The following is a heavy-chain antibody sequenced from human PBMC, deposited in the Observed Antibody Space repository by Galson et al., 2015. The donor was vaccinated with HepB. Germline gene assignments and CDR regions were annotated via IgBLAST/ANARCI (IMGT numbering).Heavy chain of an antibody. J-gene: IGHJ4*02. Sequence: SLRLSCAASGFTFSRFVMHWVRQTPGTGLEWVATISFDGSHTYYPDSVRGRFFISRDNSKDTVYLQMHSLSAKDTAMYYCARHWGQWLTSYYFHFWGQGTLLTVSS. CDR1: GFTFSRFV. CDR2: ISFDGSHT. CDR3: ARHWGQWLTSYYFHF. D-gene: IGHD6-19*01. V-gene: IGHV3-30*03.